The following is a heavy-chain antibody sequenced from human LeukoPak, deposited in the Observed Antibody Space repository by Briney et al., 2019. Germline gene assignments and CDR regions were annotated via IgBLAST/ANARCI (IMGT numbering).Heavy chain of an antibody. Sequence: ASVKVSCKASGGTFSSYPISWVRQAPGQGLGWMGGIIPMFDTADFAQKFQGRVTITADTSASTAYMELRSLRSDDTAVYYCARDPPRTTVTTGFDYWGQGTLVTVSS. J-gene: IGHJ4*02. D-gene: IGHD4-11*01. V-gene: IGHV1-69*06. CDR1: GGTFSSYP. CDR3: ARDPPRTTVTTGFDY. CDR2: IIPMFDTA.